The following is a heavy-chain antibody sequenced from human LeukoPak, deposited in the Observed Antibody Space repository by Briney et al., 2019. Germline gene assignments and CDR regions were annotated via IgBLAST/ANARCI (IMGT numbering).Heavy chain of an antibody. D-gene: IGHD4-17*01. CDR2: IYHSGST. CDR1: GYSISSGYY. J-gene: IGHJ4*02. Sequence: SETLSLTCTVSGYSISSGYYWGWIRPPPGKGLEGIGSIYHSGSTYYNPSLKRRVIISVDKSKNIFSLKLSSVTAADTAVYYCARSSGGDTTFDYWGQGTLVTVSS. CDR3: ARSSGGDTTFDY. V-gene: IGHV4-38-2*02.